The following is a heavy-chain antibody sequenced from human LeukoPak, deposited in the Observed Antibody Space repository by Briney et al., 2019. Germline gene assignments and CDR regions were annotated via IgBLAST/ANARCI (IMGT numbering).Heavy chain of an antibody. CDR3: ARSGSGYLRYYFDY. CDR1: GFTFSSYG. V-gene: IGHV4-38-2*01. Sequence: GSLRLSCAASGFTFSSYGMSWVRQPPGKGLEWIGSMYSSGSTYYNPSLKSRVTISVDTSKNQFSLKLSSVTAADTVVYYCARSGSGYLRYYFDYWGQGTLVTVSS. J-gene: IGHJ4*02. D-gene: IGHD5-12*01. CDR2: MYSSGST.